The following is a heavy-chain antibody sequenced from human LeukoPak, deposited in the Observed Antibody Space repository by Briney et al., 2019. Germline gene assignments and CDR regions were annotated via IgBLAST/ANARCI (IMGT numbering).Heavy chain of an antibody. V-gene: IGHV4-59*01. CDR3: ARDSLTGDLWYYYGMDV. D-gene: IGHD7-27*01. Sequence: SETLSLTCTVFGGSISSYYWSLIRQPPGKGLEWIGYSYYSGSTNYNPSLKSRVTISVDTSKNQFSLKLSSVTAADTAVYYCARDSLTGDLWYYYGMDVWGQGTTVTVSS. CDR1: GGSISSYY. J-gene: IGHJ6*02. CDR2: SYYSGST.